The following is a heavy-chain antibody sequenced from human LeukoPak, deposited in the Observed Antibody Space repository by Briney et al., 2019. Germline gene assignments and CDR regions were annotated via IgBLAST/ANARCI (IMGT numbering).Heavy chain of an antibody. V-gene: IGHV1-2*02. CDR2: INPNSDYT. Sequence: ASVKVSCKASGYTFTDYYIHWVRQAPGQGLEWMGWINPNSDYTFYAQKFQGRVTLTRDTSISTVYMELSRLRSDDTAVYCCVVVPAATVWSFDYWGQGTLVTVSS. D-gene: IGHD2-2*01. J-gene: IGHJ4*02. CDR3: VVVPAATVWSFDY. CDR1: GYTFTDYY.